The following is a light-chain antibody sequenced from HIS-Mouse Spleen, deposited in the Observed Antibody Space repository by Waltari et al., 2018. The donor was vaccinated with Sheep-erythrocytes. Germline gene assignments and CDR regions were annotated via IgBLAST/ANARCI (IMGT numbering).Light chain of an antibody. Sequence: QSALTQPPSASGSPGQSVTIPCTGTSSDVGGSNYVSWYQQHPGKAPKLMIYEVSNRPSGVPDRFSGSKSGNTASLTVSGLQAEDEADYYCSSYAGSNNWVFGGGTKLTVL. V-gene: IGLV2-8*01. J-gene: IGLJ3*02. CDR1: SSDVGGSNY. CDR3: SSYAGSNNWV. CDR2: EVS.